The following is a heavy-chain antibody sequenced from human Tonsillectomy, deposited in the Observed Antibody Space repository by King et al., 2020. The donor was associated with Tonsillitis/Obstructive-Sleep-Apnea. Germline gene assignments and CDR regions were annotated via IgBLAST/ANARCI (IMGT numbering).Heavy chain of an antibody. CDR2: IYYSGST. V-gene: IGHV4-59*01. Sequence: QLQESGPGLVKPSETLSLTCTVSGGSISSYYWSWIRQPPGKGLEWIGYIYYSGSTNYNPSLKSRVTISIDTSKNQFSLKLSSVTAADTAVYYCARGPLVQSVPAATQTAANSYYYMDVWGKGTTVTVSS. D-gene: IGHD2-2*01. J-gene: IGHJ6*03. CDR1: GGSISSYY. CDR3: ARGPLVQSVPAATQTAANSYYYMDV.